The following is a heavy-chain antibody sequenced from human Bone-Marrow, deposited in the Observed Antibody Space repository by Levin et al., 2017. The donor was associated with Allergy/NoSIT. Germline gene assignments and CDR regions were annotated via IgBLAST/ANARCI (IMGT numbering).Heavy chain of an antibody. V-gene: IGHV3-23*01. J-gene: IGHJ4*02. D-gene: IGHD2-15*01. CDR2: IPGSNGET. Sequence: GGSLRLSCAASGFTFSNYAMSWVRQTPGKGLEWVSNIPGSNGETVYADSVKGRFTISRDNSKNILYLQMNSLRVEDMAIYYCTKDQEDFDRGKLDYWGRGTLVTVSS. CDR3: TKDQEDFDRGKLDY. CDR1: GFTFSNYA.